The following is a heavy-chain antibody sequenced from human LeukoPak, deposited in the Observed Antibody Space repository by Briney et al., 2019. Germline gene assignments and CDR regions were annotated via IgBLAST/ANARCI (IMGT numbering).Heavy chain of an antibody. Sequence: SETLSLTCTVSGYSISSGYYWGWIRQPPGKGLEWIGSIYHSGSTYYNPSLKSRVTISVDTSKNQFSLKLSSVTAADRAVYYCARVSDYDFWSGYYWYYYYYMDVWGKGTTVTVSS. V-gene: IGHV4-38-2*02. CDR2: IYHSGST. CDR1: GYSISSGYY. D-gene: IGHD3-3*01. J-gene: IGHJ6*03. CDR3: ARVSDYDFWSGYYWYYYYYMDV.